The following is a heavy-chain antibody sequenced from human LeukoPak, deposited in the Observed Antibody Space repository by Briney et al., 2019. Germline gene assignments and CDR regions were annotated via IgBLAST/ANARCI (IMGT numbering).Heavy chain of an antibody. CDR2: VYNSGST. J-gene: IGHJ5*02. V-gene: IGHV4-39*07. CDR3: ARDTGQYAPGTPGFTRFDP. Sequence: SETLSLTCTVSGGSISSANYYWGWIRQPPGKGLEWIGSVYNSGSTYYNPSLKSRVIVSLAMSQNQFSLRLTSVTAADTAVYYCARDTGQYAPGTPGFTRFDPWGQGALVTVSS. D-gene: IGHD3-10*01. CDR1: GGSISSANYY.